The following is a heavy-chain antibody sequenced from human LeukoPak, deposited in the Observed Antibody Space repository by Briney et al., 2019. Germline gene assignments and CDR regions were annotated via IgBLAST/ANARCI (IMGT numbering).Heavy chain of an antibody. V-gene: IGHV1-2*02. J-gene: IGHJ4*02. Sequence: GASVKVSCKASGFTFTGYYMHWVRQAPGQGLEWMGWINPNSGGTNYAQKFQGRVTMTRDTSISTAYMELRSLRSDDTAVYYCARAGSSGEDFDYWGQGTLVTVSS. CDR2: INPNSGGT. CDR1: GFTFTGYY. CDR3: ARAGSSGEDFDY. D-gene: IGHD6-19*01.